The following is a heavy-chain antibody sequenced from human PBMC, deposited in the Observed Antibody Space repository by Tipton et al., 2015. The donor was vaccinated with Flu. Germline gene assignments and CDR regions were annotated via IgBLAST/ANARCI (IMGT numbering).Heavy chain of an antibody. CDR3: ATDSSGWSQGGG. CDR1: GFTINTYD. CDR2: ISGNSAYI. Sequence: SLRLSCVVSGFTINTYDMQWVRQAPGKGLEWVSAISGNSAYIYYADSVKGRFTISRDNAQKSLYLEMNSLRVEDAAVYFCATDSSGWSQGGGWGQGTLVTVSS. J-gene: IGHJ4*02. D-gene: IGHD6-13*01. V-gene: IGHV3-21*01.